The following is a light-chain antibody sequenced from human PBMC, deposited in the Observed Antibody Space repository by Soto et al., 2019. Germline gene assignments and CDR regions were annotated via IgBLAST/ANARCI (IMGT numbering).Light chain of an antibody. CDR3: QQYNNWPPIT. CDR1: QSVSSH. J-gene: IGKJ5*01. CDR2: GAS. V-gene: IGKV3D-15*01. Sequence: EIVLTQPPCTLSLSTGERAPLSCRASQSVSSHLAWYQQRPGQAPRLLIYGASSRATGIPDRFSGSGSGTDFTLTISSLQSEDFAVYYCQQYNNWPPITFGQGTLLEIK.